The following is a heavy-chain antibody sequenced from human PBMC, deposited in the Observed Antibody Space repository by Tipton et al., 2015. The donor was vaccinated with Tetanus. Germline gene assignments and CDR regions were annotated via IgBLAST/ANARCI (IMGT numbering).Heavy chain of an antibody. V-gene: IGHV3-9*01. J-gene: IGHJ6*02. CDR3: AKDSPNKYSSSWDHYYGMDV. Sequence: LSLTCAASGFTFDDYAMHWVRQAPGKGLEWVSGISWNSGSIGYADSVKGRFTISRDNAKNSLYLQMNSLRAEDTALYYCAKDSPNKYSSSWDHYYGMDVWGQGTTVTVSS. D-gene: IGHD6-13*01. CDR2: ISWNSGSI. CDR1: GFTFDDYA.